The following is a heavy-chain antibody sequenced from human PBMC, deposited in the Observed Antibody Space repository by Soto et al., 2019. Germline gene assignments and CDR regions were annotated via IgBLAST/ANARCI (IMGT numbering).Heavy chain of an antibody. CDR2: IIPIFGTA. D-gene: IGHD5-12*01. CDR1: GGTFSSYA. CDR3: ATTGDGYGNSAKADY. V-gene: IGHV1-69*01. Sequence: QVQLVQSGAEVKKPGSSVKVSCKASGGTFSSYAISWVRQAPGQGLEWMGGIIPIFGTANYAQKFQGRVTITADESTSTAYMEVSSLRSEDTAVYYCATTGDGYGNSAKADYWGQGTLVTVSS. J-gene: IGHJ4*02.